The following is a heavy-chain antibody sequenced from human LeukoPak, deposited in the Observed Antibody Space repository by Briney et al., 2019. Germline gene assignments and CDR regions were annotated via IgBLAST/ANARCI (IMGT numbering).Heavy chain of an antibody. D-gene: IGHD5-12*01. Sequence: GGSLRLSCAASGFTFSSYWMHWVRQAPGKGLVWVSRINSDGSSITYADSVKGRLTISRDNAKNTLYLQMNSLRVEDTAVYYCAREGRVSGYDFDCWGQGTLVTVSS. CDR1: GFTFSSYW. V-gene: IGHV3-74*03. CDR2: INSDGSSI. J-gene: IGHJ4*02. CDR3: AREGRVSGYDFDC.